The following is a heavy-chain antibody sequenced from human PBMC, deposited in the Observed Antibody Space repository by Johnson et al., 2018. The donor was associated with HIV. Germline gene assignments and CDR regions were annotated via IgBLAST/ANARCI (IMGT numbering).Heavy chain of an antibody. Sequence: VQLVESGGGLVQPGGSLRLSCAASGFTFSNYWMHWVRQDPGKGLVWVSRVNSDGSSLSYADSVKGRFTISRDNAKNTLYLQMNSLRAEDTAAYYCARELSHDAFDIWGQGTMVTVSS. J-gene: IGHJ3*02. CDR3: ARELSHDAFDI. CDR1: GFTFSNYW. CDR2: VNSDGSSL. D-gene: IGHD3-3*02. V-gene: IGHV3-74*01.